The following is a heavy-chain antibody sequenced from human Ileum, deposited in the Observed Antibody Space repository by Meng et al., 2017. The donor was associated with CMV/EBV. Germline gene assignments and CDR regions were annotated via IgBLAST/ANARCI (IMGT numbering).Heavy chain of an antibody. CDR1: GYTFTDSH. Sequence: QVARVRAGAEVKKPGASVKVSCKTSGYTFTDSHLHWGRQAPGQGLEWMGWIYPQDGGTYFAQKFQDRVTLTRDTSITSVYMELSGLTSDDTAIYYCVRESWYFDFWGEGTLVTVSS. CDR3: VRESWYFDF. V-gene: IGHV1-2*02. D-gene: IGHD6-13*01. CDR2: IYPQDGGT. J-gene: IGHJ4*02.